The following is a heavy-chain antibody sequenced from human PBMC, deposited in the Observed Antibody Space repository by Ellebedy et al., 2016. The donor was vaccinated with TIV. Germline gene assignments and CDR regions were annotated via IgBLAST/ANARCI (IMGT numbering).Heavy chain of an antibody. Sequence: ASVKVSCKASGYTFTGYYMHWVRQAPGQGLEWMGIINPSGGSTSYAQKFQGRVTITADESTSTAYMELSSLRSEDTAVYYCARRAGVVVVITGDGFDIWGQGTMVTVSS. CDR2: INPSGGST. J-gene: IGHJ3*02. V-gene: IGHV1-46*01. CDR3: ARRAGVVVVITGDGFDI. D-gene: IGHD3-22*01. CDR1: GYTFTGYY.